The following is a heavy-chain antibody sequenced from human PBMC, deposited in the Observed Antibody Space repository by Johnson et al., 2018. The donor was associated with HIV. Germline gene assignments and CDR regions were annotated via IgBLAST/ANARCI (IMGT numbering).Heavy chain of an antibody. CDR3: ARVMVQGDAFDI. J-gene: IGHJ3*02. V-gene: IGHV3-11*04. CDR1: GFTFSDYF. CDR2: ISSSGSTI. D-gene: IGHD3-10*01. Sequence: QVQLVESGGGLVKPGGSLRLSCAASGFTFSDYFISWIRQAPGKGLEWVSYISSSGSTIYYADSVKGRFTISRANAKNSLYLQMNSLRAEDTAVYYCARVMVQGDAFDIWGQGTMVTVSS.